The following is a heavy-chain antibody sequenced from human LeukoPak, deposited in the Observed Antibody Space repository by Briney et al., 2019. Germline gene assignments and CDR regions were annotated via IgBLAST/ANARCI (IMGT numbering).Heavy chain of an antibody. CDR2: IYYSGST. CDR3: ARGPPPDFDC. J-gene: IGHJ4*02. V-gene: IGHV4-39*07. Sequence: ASETLSLTCSVSGDSIRSVSYYWGWIRQPPGKGPEWIGNIYYSGSTYYSPSLKSRVTLSVDTSKNQFSLSLNSVTAADTAVYYCARGPPPDFDCWGQGTLVTVSS. CDR1: GDSIRSVSYY.